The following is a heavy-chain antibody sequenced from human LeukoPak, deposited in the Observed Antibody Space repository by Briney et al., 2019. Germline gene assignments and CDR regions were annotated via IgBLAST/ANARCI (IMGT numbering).Heavy chain of an antibody. J-gene: IGHJ4*02. CDR1: GFTFSNAW. Sequence: GGPLRLSCAASGFTFSNAWMSWVRQAPGKGLEWVSRIKSKTDGGTTDYAAPVKGRFTISRDDSKNTLYLQMNSLKTEDTAVYYCTTDSSYIGYWGQGTLVTVSS. V-gene: IGHV3-15*01. D-gene: IGHD3-16*01. CDR2: IKSKTDGGTT. CDR3: TTDSSYIGY.